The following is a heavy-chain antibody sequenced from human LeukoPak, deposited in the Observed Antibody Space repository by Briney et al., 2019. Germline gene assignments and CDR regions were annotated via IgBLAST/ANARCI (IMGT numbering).Heavy chain of an antibody. CDR2: INHSGST. CDR3: ARGGLGYSSSWYVY. CDR1: GGSFSGYY. D-gene: IGHD6-13*01. J-gene: IGHJ4*02. V-gene: IGHV4-34*01. Sequence: SETLSLTCAVYGGSFSGYYWSWIRQSPGKGLEWIGEINHSGSTNYNPSLKSRVAISVDTSKNQFSLKLSPVTAADTAVYYCARGGLGYSSSWYVYWGQGTLVTVSS.